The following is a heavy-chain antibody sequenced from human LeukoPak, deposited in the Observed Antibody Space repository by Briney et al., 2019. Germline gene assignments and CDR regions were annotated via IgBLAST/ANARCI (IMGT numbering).Heavy chain of an antibody. CDR3: ARGGVGGAMDGYNWFDP. Sequence: ASVKVSCKASGYTFTSFLISWVRQAPGQGLEWMGWISGYDGNTNYAQKLQGRVTMTTDTSTSTAYMELRSLRSDDTAVYYCARGGVGGAMDGYNWFDPWGQGTLVTVSS. J-gene: IGHJ5*02. CDR1: GYTFTSFL. D-gene: IGHD3-16*01. CDR2: ISGYDGNT. V-gene: IGHV1-18*01.